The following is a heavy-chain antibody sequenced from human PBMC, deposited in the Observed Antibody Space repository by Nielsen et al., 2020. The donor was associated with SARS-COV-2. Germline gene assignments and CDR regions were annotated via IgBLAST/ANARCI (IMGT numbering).Heavy chain of an antibody. CDR2: ISGSGGST. J-gene: IGHJ4*02. D-gene: IGHD5-12*01. CDR1: GFTFSSYA. V-gene: IGHV3-23*01. Sequence: GESLKISCAASGFTFSSYAMSWVRQAPGKGLEWVSAISGSGGSTYYADSVKGRFTISRDNSKNTLYLQMNSLRAEDTAVYYCAKEGIVAFDYWGQGTLVTVSS. CDR3: AKEGIVAFDY.